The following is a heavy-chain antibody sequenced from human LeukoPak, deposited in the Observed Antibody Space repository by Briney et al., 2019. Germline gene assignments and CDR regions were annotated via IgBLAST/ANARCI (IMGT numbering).Heavy chain of an antibody. CDR3: ARARLYSSSVYYFDY. V-gene: IGHV4-30-4*07. J-gene: IGHJ4*02. D-gene: IGHD6-6*01. Sequence: SSETLSLTCAVSGGSISNGGYSWSWIRQPPGKGLEWIGYIYYSGSTYYNPSLKSRVTISVDTSKNQFSLKLSSVTAADTAVYYCARARLYSSSVYYFDYWGQGTLVTVSS. CDR1: GGSISNGGYS. CDR2: IYYSGST.